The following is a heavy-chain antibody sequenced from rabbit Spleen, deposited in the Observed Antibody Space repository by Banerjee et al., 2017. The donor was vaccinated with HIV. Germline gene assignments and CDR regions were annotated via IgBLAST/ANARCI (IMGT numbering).Heavy chain of an antibody. Sequence: QEQLVESGGGLVKPEGSLTLACKASGFSFSDRDVMRWVRQAPGKGLQWIACINTYTGKPVYATWPKGRFTISRTSSTTVTLQMTSLTAADTATYFCARDLASVVGWNFNLWGPGTLVTVS. V-gene: IGHV1S45*01. D-gene: IGHD3-1*01. CDR1: GFSFSDRDV. CDR2: INTYTGKP. CDR3: ARDLASVVGWNFNL. J-gene: IGHJ4*01.